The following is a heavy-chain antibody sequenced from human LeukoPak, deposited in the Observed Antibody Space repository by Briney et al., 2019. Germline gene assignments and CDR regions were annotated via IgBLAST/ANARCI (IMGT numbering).Heavy chain of an antibody. J-gene: IGHJ6*03. V-gene: IGHV3-23*01. CDR1: GFTFSSYA. D-gene: IGHD6-13*01. CDR3: AKSIASAGTNSYYYMDV. Sequence: PGGSLRLSCAASGFTFSSYAMSWVRQAPGKGLEWVSAISGSGGSTYYADSVKGRFTISRDNSKNTLYLQMNSLRAEDTAVYFCAKSIASAGTNSYYYMDVWGTGTTVTVSS. CDR2: ISGSGGST.